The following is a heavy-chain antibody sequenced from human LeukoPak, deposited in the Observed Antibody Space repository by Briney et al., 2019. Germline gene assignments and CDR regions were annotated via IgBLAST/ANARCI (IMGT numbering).Heavy chain of an antibody. CDR2: ISGSGGST. V-gene: IGHV3-23*01. CDR1: GFTFSSYS. CDR3: ARASSSYYYYMDV. D-gene: IGHD6-13*01. Sequence: QAGGSLRLSCAASGFTFSSYSMNWVRQAPGKGLEWVSAISGSGGSTYYADSVKGRFTISRDNSKNTLYLQMNSLRAEDTAVYYCARASSSYYYYMDVWGKGTTVTVSS. J-gene: IGHJ6*03.